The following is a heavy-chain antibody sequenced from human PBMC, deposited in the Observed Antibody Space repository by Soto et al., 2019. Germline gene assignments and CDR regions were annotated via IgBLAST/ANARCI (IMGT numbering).Heavy chain of an antibody. Sequence: GGSLRLSCAASGFTFSSYAMHWVRQAPGKGLEWVAVISYDGSNKYYADSVKGRFTISRDSSSQTLYLQMNSLRPDDTAMYYCARDGVSSTDYTWNYGTYFDYWGPGALVTVS. J-gene: IGHJ4*02. CDR3: ARDGVSSTDYTWNYGTYFDY. D-gene: IGHD1-1*01. CDR2: ISYDGSNK. V-gene: IGHV3-30-3*01. CDR1: GFTFSSYA.